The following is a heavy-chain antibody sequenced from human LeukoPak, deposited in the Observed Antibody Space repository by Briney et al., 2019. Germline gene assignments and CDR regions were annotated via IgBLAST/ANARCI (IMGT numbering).Heavy chain of an antibody. V-gene: IGHV1-18*01. CDR2: VTSYNGDT. CDR3: AKDWHILTGRNCFDP. J-gene: IGHJ5*02. Sequence: ASVKVSCKASGYTFNNYGISWVRQAPGQGLEWMGWVTSYNGDTNYAQKFQGRVAMSTDTSTSTAYMELRSLRFDDTAIYYCAKDWHILTGRNCFDPWGQGTLVTVSS. D-gene: IGHD3-9*01. CDR1: GYTFNNYG.